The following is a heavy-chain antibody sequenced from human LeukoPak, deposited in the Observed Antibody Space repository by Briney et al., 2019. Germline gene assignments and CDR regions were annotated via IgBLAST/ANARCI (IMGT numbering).Heavy chain of an antibody. CDR3: AGTGRYYFDY. CDR2: IYYSGST. J-gene: IGHJ4*02. CDR1: GGSISSSSYY. D-gene: IGHD3/OR15-3a*01. Sequence: SETLSLTCTVTGGSISSSSYYWGWIRQPPGKGLEWIGSIYYSGSTYYNPSLKSRVTISVDTSKNQFSLKLSSVTAADTAVYYCAGTGRYYFDYWGQGTLVTVSS. V-gene: IGHV4-39*07.